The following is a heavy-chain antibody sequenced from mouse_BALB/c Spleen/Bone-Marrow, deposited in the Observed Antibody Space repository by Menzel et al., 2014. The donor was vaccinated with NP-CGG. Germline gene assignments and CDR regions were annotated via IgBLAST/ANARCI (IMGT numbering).Heavy chain of an antibody. CDR3: ARSDGAMDY. V-gene: IGHV5-17*02. J-gene: IGHJ4*01. D-gene: IGHD2-3*01. CDR1: GFTFSSFG. CDR2: ISTGSSTI. Sequence: EVKVVESGGGLVQPGGSRKLSCAASGFTFSSFGMHWVRQAPEKGLEWVAYISTGSSTIYYADTVKGRFTISRDNPKNTLFLQMASLRSEDTAMHYCARSDGAMDYWGQGTSVTVSS.